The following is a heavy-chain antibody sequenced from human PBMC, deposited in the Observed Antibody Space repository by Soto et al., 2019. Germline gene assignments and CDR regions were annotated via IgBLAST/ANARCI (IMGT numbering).Heavy chain of an antibody. D-gene: IGHD2-21*01. Sequence: DVQLLESGGDLVQPRESLRLSCAASGFIFSDFAMSWVRQTPGKGLEWVSAVSVYGGSTHYSDAVKGRFTISRDNSRDTLFLQMNSLRAEDTAVYYCARRPAGDSHWYFDLWGRGTLVTVSS. CDR3: ARRPAGDSHWYFDL. CDR1: GFIFSDFA. J-gene: IGHJ2*01. CDR2: VSVYGGST. V-gene: IGHV3-23*01.